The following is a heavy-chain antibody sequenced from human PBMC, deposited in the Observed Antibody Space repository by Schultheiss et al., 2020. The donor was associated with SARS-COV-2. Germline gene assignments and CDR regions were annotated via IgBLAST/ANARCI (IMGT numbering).Heavy chain of an antibody. CDR1: GGTFSSYT. CDR3: ARGAGGEVVVPAAPSDY. D-gene: IGHD2-2*01. V-gene: IGHV1-18*01. Sequence: ASVKVSCKASGGTFSSYTISWVRQAPGQGLEWMGWISAYNGNTNYAQKLQGRVTMTTDTSTSTAYMELRSLRSDDTAVYYCARGAGGEVVVPAAPSDYWGQGTLVTVSS. J-gene: IGHJ4*02. CDR2: ISAYNGNT.